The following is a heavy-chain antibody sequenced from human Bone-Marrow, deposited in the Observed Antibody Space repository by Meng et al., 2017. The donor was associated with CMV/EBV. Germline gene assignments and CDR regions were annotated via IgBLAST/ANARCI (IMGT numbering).Heavy chain of an antibody. CDR2: INPNSGGT. Sequence: SVKVPCQASGYTFTGYYMHWVRQAPGQGLEWMGWINPNSGGTNYAQKFQGRVTMTRDTSISTAYMELSRLRFDDTAVYYCARVSHSSSGWRGPFDYWGQGTLVTVSS. J-gene: IGHJ4*02. V-gene: IGHV1-2*02. CDR3: ARVSHSSSGWRGPFDY. D-gene: IGHD6-19*01. CDR1: GYTFTGYY.